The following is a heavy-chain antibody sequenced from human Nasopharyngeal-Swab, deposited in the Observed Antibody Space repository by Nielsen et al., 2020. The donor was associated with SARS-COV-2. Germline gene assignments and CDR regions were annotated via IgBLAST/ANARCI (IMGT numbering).Heavy chain of an antibody. J-gene: IGHJ6*02. Sequence: GESLNISCAASGFSFGDSAMHWVRHVPGKGLEWVSLIGWHGGGAYYAGSVKGRFTISRDNTKNSLYLQMNSLRTEDTALYYCAKDDSGRAMDVWGQGTAVTVSS. V-gene: IGHV3-43*01. CDR1: GFSFGDSA. CDR2: IGWHGGGA. D-gene: IGHD1-26*01. CDR3: AKDDSGRAMDV.